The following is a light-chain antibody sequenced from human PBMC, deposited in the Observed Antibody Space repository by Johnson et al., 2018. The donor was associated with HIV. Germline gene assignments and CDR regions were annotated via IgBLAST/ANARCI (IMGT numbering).Light chain of an antibody. V-gene: IGLV1-51*01. CDR3: GTWDSSLRVGF. J-gene: IGLJ1*01. CDR1: SSNIVNNY. CDR2: DNN. Sequence: QSVLTQPPSVSAAPGQKVTISCSGSSSNIVNNYVSWYQQVPGTAPKLLIYDNNRRPSGIPDRFSGSKSGTSATLGITGLQTGDEADYYCGTWDSSLRVGFFGTGTKVTVL.